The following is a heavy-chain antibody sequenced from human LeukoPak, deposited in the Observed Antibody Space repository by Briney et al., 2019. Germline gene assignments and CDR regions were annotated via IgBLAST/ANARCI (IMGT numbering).Heavy chain of an antibody. D-gene: IGHD3-22*01. J-gene: IGHJ3*02. CDR3: ARGTIRITMIVVVPRVAFDI. V-gene: IGHV4-61*02. Sequence: SETLSLTCTVSGGSISSGSYYWSWIRQPAGKGLEWIGRIYTSGSTNYNPSLKSRVTISVDTSKNQFSLKLSSVTAADTAVYYCARGTIRITMIVVVPRVAFDIWGQGTMVTVSS. CDR2: IYTSGST. CDR1: GGSISSGSYY.